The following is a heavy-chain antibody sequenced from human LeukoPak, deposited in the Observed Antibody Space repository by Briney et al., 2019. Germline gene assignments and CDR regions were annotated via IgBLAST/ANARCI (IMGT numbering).Heavy chain of an antibody. J-gene: IGHJ6*02. CDR2: IYYSGST. CDR1: GGSISSYY. D-gene: IGHD4-23*01. CDR3: ARVSGNSQGYGMDV. V-gene: IGHV4-59*01. Sequence: SETLSLTCTVSGGSISSYYWSWIRQPPGKGLEWIGYIYYSGSTNYNPSLKSRVTISVDTSKNQFSLKLSSVTAADTAVYYCARVSGNSQGYGMDVWGQGTTVTVSS.